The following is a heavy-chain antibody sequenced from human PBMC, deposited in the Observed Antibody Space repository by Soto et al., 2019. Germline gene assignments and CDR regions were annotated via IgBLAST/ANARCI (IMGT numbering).Heavy chain of an antibody. CDR1: GGSISKYY. CDR3: ARVPFGSNGVTYFDY. J-gene: IGHJ4*02. V-gene: IGHV4-59*12. Sequence: PSETLSLTCTVSGGSISKYYWTWIRQPPGKGLEWIGYIYYSGSTYYNPSLKSRVTISVDTSKNQFSLKLTSVTAADTAVYYCARVPFGSNGVTYFDYWGQGTLVTVSS. D-gene: IGHD1-26*01. CDR2: IYYSGST.